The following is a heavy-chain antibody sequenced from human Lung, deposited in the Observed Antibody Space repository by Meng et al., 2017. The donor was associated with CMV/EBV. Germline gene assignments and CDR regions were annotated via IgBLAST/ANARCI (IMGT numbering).Heavy chain of an antibody. J-gene: IGHJ3*02. CDR1: GFTFSRNA. CDR2: TSYDRSNT. CDR3: AKEEVRRALDSFDI. Sequence: GESXKISCAASGFTFSRNAIHWLRQARDEGLEWMAATSYDRSNTYYTASVKGRFTISRDNSKNTLSLQMISLRAEDTAVYYCAKEEVRRALDSFDIWGQGTXVTVSS. V-gene: IGHV3-30*04. D-gene: IGHD3-9*01.